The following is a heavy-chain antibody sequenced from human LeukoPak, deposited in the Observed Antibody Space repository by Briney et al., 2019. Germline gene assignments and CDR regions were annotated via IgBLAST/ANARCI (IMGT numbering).Heavy chain of an antibody. Sequence: GASVKVSCKASGYTFTSYGISWVRQAPGQGLEWMGRIIPILGIANYAQKFQGRVTITADKSTSTTYMELSSLRSEDTAVYYCARAYGDYLVYYFDYWGQGTLVTVSS. V-gene: IGHV1-69*04. CDR2: IIPILGIA. CDR1: GYTFTSYG. D-gene: IGHD4-17*01. CDR3: ARAYGDYLVYYFDY. J-gene: IGHJ4*02.